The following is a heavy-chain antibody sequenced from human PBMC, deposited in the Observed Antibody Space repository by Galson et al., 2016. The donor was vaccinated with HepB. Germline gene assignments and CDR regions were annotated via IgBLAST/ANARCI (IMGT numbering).Heavy chain of an antibody. Sequence: CAISGDSVSRNTAAWNWIRQSPSRGLEWLGRTYFRSKWYSDYGVAVNGRITISPDTAKNQFSLHLTSVTPDDTGIYYCVEGFSLRNWGQGTLVTASS. CDR1: GDSVSRNTAA. V-gene: IGHV6-1*01. CDR2: TYFRSKWYS. J-gene: IGHJ4*02. CDR3: VEGFSLRN.